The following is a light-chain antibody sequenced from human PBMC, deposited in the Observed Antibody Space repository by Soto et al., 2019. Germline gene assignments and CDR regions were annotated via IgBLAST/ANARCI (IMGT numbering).Light chain of an antibody. V-gene: IGKV1-5*01. Sequence: IQMTKSPSRLSSSLGDRVTITCRARQSISSWLAWYQQKPGKAPTLLIYDASSLESGVPSRFSSSGSGTIFPLTISSLAPDDFATYYCQQYNSWWTFGQGTKVDIK. CDR3: QQYNSWWT. CDR1: QSISSW. J-gene: IGKJ1*01. CDR2: DAS.